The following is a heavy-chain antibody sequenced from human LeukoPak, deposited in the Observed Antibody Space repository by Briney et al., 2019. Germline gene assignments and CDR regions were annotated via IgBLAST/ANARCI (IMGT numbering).Heavy chain of an antibody. CDR2: ISGSGSST. J-gene: IGHJ4*02. D-gene: IGHD1-26*01. CDR3: ATEWYTGTSLHYTY. CDR1: GFTFTNYA. V-gene: IGHV3-23*01. Sequence: GGSLRLSCVASGFTFTNYAVSWVRQTPGKGLEWVSFISGSGSSTYYADSVRGRFTISRDNSKNALYLLMNNLRAEDTAIYYCATEWYTGTSLHYTYWGQGTLVTVSS.